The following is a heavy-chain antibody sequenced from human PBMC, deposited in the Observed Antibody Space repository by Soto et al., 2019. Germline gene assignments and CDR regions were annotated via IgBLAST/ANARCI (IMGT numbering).Heavy chain of an antibody. CDR2: ISYDGSNK. J-gene: IGHJ4*02. CDR3: AKDREWGVDY. CDR1: GFTFSSYG. V-gene: IGHV3-30*18. D-gene: IGHD3-3*01. Sequence: QVQLVESGGGVVQPGRSLRLSCAASGFTFSSYGMHWVRQAPGKGLEWVAVISYDGSNKYYADSVKGRFTISRDNCKNTLYLQMNSLRAEDTAVYYCAKDREWGVDYWGQGTLVTVSS.